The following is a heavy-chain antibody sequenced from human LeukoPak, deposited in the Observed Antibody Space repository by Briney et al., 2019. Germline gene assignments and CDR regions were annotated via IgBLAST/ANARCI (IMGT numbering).Heavy chain of an antibody. J-gene: IGHJ4*02. V-gene: IGHV1-46*01. CDR3: AREGSSHSFDN. CDR1: GYTFTSYY. D-gene: IGHD6-6*01. Sequence: GASVTVSCKASGYTFTSYYMHWVRQAPGQGLEWMGIINPSGGSTSYAQKFQGRVTMTRDMSTSTVYMELSSLRSEDTAVFYCAREGSSHSFDNWGQGTLVTVSS. CDR2: INPSGGST.